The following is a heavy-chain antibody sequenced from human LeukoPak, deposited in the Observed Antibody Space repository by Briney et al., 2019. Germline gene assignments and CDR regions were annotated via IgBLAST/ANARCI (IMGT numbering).Heavy chain of an antibody. CDR1: GFIFNNYD. CDR3: AKALRTSMVRGVIMPGGVDY. J-gene: IGHJ4*02. Sequence: GGSLRLSCAVSGFIFNNYDMHWVRQAPGKGLEWVAVISSDGSNKYYADPVKGRFTVSRDNSKNTLYVQMNSLRAEDTAVYYCAKALRTSMVRGVIMPGGVDYWGQGTLVTVSS. V-gene: IGHV3-30*18. D-gene: IGHD3-10*01. CDR2: ISSDGSNK.